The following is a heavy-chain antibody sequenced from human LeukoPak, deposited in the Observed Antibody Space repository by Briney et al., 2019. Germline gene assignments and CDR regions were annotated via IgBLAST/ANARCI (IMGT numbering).Heavy chain of an antibody. J-gene: IGHJ5*02. CDR1: GFTFSSYS. CDR3: ARGAVWFGEFNWFDP. V-gene: IGHV3-21*01. CDR2: ISSSSSYI. D-gene: IGHD3-10*01. Sequence: GGSLRLSCAASGFTFSSYSMNWVRQAPGKGLEWASSISSSSSYIYYADSVKGRFTISRDNAKNSLYLQMNSLRAEDTAVYYCARGAVWFGEFNWFDPWGQGTLVTVSS.